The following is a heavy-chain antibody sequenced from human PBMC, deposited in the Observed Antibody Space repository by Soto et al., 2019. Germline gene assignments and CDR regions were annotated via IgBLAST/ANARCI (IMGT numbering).Heavy chain of an antibody. CDR2: INPSGGST. D-gene: IGHD6-6*01. J-gene: IGHJ6*02. CDR1: GYTFTSYY. V-gene: IGHV1-46*01. CDR3: ARGPEDSDYYYGMDV. Sequence: ASVKVSCKASGYTFTSYYMHWVRQAPGQGLEWMGIINPSGGSTTYAQKFQGRVTISVDTSKNQFSLKLSPVTAADTAVYYCARGPEDSDYYYGMDVWGQGTTVTVSS.